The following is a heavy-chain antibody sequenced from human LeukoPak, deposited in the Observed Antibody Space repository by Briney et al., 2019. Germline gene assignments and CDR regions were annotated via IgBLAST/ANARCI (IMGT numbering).Heavy chain of an antibody. Sequence: GGSLTLSCSPSGLTFSTFAMSWVPPAPEKRLEWVSAISRDGGRTYYADSVKGRLTISRDTSKTTLYLQMNSRRAEDTAVYYCAAAYFGVDEYYYGMDVWGQGTTVTVSS. D-gene: IGHD3-3*01. CDR1: GLTFSTFA. V-gene: IGHV3-23*01. CDR3: AAAYFGVDEYYYGMDV. J-gene: IGHJ6*02. CDR2: ISRDGGRT.